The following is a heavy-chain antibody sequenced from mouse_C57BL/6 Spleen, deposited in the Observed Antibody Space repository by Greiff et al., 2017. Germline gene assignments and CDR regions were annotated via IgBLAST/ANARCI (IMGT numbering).Heavy chain of an antibody. CDR2: IYPSDSET. CDR3: ARSYYGSSPFFAY. J-gene: IGHJ3*01. V-gene: IGHV1-61*01. Sequence: VQLQQSGAELVRPGSSVKLSCKASGYTFTSYWMDWVKQRPGQGLEWIGNIYPSDSETHYNQKFKDKATLTVDKSSSTAYMQLSSLTSEDSAVYYCARSYYGSSPFFAYWGQGTLVTVSA. CDR1: GYTFTSYW. D-gene: IGHD1-1*01.